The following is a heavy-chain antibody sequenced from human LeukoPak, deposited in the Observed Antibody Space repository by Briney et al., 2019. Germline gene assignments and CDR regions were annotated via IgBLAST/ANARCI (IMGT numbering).Heavy chain of an antibody. V-gene: IGHV1-18*01. Sequence: ASVKVSCKASGYTFSSYSITWVRQAPGQGLEWMGWISAYNGDTNYAQKFQGRLTMTTDTSTNTAYMELRSLRSDDTAVYYCARPLTYYYDSSGRQVCDIWGRGTMVTVSS. CDR3: ARPLTYYYDSSGRQVCDI. J-gene: IGHJ3*02. CDR1: GYTFSSYS. CDR2: ISAYNGDT. D-gene: IGHD3-22*01.